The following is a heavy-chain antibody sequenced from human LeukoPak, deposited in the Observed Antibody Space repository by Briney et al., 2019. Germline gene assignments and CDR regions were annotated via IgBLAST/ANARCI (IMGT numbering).Heavy chain of an antibody. Sequence: GASVKVSCKASGYTFTDYSIHWVRQAPGQGLEWVGWINPNTGGTNYAQKFQGRVTMTRDTSIRTACMELSRLTSDDTAVYYCARDLRYSSSWDVDYWGQGTLVTVSS. V-gene: IGHV1-2*02. CDR1: GYTFTDYS. CDR3: ARDLRYSSSWDVDY. CDR2: INPNTGGT. D-gene: IGHD6-13*01. J-gene: IGHJ4*02.